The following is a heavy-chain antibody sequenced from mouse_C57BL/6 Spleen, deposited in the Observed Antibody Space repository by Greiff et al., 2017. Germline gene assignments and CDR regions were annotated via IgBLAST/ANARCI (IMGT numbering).Heavy chain of an antibody. J-gene: IGHJ2*01. V-gene: IGHV7-3*01. CDR3: ARYSLFCSSYKGAYYFDY. D-gene: IGHD1-1*01. CDR2: IRNKANGYTT. Sequence: DVKLVESGGGLVQPGGSLSLSCAASGFTFTDYYMSWVRQPPGKALEWLGFIRNKANGYTTEYSASVKGRFTISRGNSQSILYLQMNALRAEDSATYYCARYSLFCSSYKGAYYFDYWGQGTTLTVSS. CDR1: GFTFTDYY.